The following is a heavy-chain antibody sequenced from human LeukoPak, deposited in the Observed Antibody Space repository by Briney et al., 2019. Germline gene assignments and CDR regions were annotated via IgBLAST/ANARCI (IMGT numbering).Heavy chain of an antibody. J-gene: IGHJ5*02. V-gene: IGHV1-8*03. Sequence: ASVKVSCKASGYTFTTYGINWVRQATGQGLEWMGWMNPNSGNTGYAQKFQGRVTITRNTSISTAYMELSSLRSEDTAVYYCARGGKNCSAGSCYRWFDPWGQGTLVTVSS. CDR3: ARGGKNCSAGSCYRWFDP. CDR1: GYTFTTYG. CDR2: MNPNSGNT. D-gene: IGHD2-15*01.